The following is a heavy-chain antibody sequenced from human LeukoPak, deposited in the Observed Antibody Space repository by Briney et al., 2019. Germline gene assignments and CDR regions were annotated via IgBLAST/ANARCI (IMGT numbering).Heavy chain of an antibody. D-gene: IGHD6-13*01. CDR1: GGSVSSGSYY. CDR2: IYYSGST. J-gene: IGHJ4*02. Sequence: PSETLSLTCTVSGGSVSSGSYYWSWIRQPPGKGLEWIGYIYYSGSTNYNPSLKSRVTISVDTSKNQFSLKLTSVTAADTAVYYCARRGKYMAAAGYPNFDYWGQGTLVTVSS. CDR3: ARRGKYMAAAGYPNFDY. V-gene: IGHV4-61*01.